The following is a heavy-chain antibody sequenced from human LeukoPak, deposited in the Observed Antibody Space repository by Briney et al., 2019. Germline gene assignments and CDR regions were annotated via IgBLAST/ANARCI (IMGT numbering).Heavy chain of an antibody. D-gene: IGHD6-19*01. CDR1: GGSFSGYY. CDR2: INHSGST. CDR3: ARGPRIAVAGRRSWFDP. Sequence: SETLSLTCAVYGGSFSGYYWSWIRQPPGKGLEWIGEINHSGSTNYNPSLKSRVTISVDTSKNQFFLKLSSVTAADTAVYYCARGPRIAVAGRRSWFDPWGQGTLVTVSS. V-gene: IGHV4-34*01. J-gene: IGHJ5*02.